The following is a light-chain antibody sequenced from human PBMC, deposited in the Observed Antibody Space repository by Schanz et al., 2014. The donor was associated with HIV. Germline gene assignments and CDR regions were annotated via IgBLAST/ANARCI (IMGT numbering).Light chain of an antibody. V-gene: IGKV1-39*01. CDR1: QSISSY. CDR2: AAS. J-gene: IGKJ4*01. CDR3: QQPASYPLT. Sequence: DIQMTQSPSSLSASVGDRVTILCRESQSISSYLNWYQQRPGKAPNLLIYAASSLQSGVPSRFSGSGSGTDFTLTISSLQPEDFATYYCQQPASYPLTFGGGTKVEIK.